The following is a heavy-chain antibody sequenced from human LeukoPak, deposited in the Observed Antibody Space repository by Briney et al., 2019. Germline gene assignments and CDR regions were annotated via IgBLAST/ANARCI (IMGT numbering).Heavy chain of an antibody. CDR3: ASGYSYGSYFDY. D-gene: IGHD5-18*01. CDR2: IIPISGTA. V-gene: IGHV1-69*13. CDR1: GGTFSSYG. J-gene: IGHJ4*02. Sequence: SVKVSCKASGGTFSSYGISWVRQAPGQGLEWMGGIIPISGTANYAQKFQGKVTISADESTSTAYMELSSLRSEDTAVYYCASGYSYGSYFDYWGQGTLVTVSS.